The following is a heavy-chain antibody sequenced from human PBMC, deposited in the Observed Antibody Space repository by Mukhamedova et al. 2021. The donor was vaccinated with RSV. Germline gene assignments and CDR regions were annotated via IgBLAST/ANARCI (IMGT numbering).Heavy chain of an antibody. V-gene: IGHV3-73*01. Sequence: VRQASGKGLEWVGRIRSNANSYATAYAASVKGRFTISRDDSKNTAYLQMNSLKTEDTAMYYCTSPDGQDYWGQGTLVTVSS. D-gene: IGHD1-14*01. J-gene: IGHJ4*02. CDR3: TSPDGQDY. CDR2: IRSNANSYAT.